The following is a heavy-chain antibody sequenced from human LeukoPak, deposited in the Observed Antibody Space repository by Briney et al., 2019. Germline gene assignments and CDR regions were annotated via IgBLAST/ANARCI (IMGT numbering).Heavy chain of an antibody. V-gene: IGHV3-23*01. J-gene: IGHJ5*02. CDR2: ISGSGGST. D-gene: IGHD6-13*01. Sequence: GGSLRLSCAASGFTFSSYAMSWVRQAPGKGLEWVSAISGSGGSTYYADSVKGRFTISRDNSKNTLYLQMNSLRAEDTAVYYCAKGTHSSSWHWFDPWGQGTLVTVST. CDR1: GFTFSSYA. CDR3: AKGTHSSSWHWFDP.